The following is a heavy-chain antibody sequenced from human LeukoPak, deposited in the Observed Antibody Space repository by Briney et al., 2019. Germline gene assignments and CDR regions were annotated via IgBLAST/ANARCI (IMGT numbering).Heavy chain of an antibody. CDR2: INHSGST. D-gene: IGHD4-17*01. V-gene: IGHV4-34*01. J-gene: IGHJ6*04. Sequence: SETLSLTCAVYGGSFSGYYWSWIRQPPGKGLEWIGEINHSGSTNYNPSLKSRVTISVDTSKNQFSLKLSSVTAADTAVYDGARGSLTTPVWGKGTTVTVSS. CDR3: ARGSLTTPV. CDR1: GGSFSGYY.